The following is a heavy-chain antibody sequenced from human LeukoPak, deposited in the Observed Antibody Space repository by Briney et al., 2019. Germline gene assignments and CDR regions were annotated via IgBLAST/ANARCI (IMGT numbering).Heavy chain of an antibody. CDR1: DYTFSSYG. Sequence: GASVTVSCKASDYTFSSYGIHWVRQAPGQGPEWMGWISAYNGNRDYALKFQGRVTMATDTSTNTAQMELRSLGSDDTAVYYCARGPSHYFGAGSAPKDFDYWGQGTLVIVSS. D-gene: IGHD3-10*01. J-gene: IGHJ4*02. CDR2: ISAYNGNR. V-gene: IGHV1-18*01. CDR3: ARGPSHYFGAGSAPKDFDY.